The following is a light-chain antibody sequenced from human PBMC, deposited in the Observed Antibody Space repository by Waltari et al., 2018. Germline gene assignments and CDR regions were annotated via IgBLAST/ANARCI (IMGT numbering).Light chain of an antibody. CDR1: RSDIGGYDY. CDR2: DVT. Sequence: QSALTQPASVSGSPGQSITILCTGTRSDIGGYDYVSCYQQHPGNAPTLRIYDVTNRPSLFSDRSSGSKAAITTSLTISERQAEDECDYYRCSYTPRHCVSGAGTSLTVL. J-gene: IGLJ3*02. CDR3: CSYTPRHCV. V-gene: IGLV2-14*03.